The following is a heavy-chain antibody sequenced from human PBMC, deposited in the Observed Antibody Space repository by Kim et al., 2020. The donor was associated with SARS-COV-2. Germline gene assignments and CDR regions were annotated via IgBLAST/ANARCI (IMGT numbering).Heavy chain of an antibody. D-gene: IGHD3-22*01. CDR3: AKDYGGYFGY. V-gene: IGHV3-23*01. CDR2: GST. Sequence: GSTYYADSVKGRFTISRDNSKNTLYLQMNSLRAEDTAVYYCAKDYGGYFGYWGQGTLVTVSS. J-gene: IGHJ4*02.